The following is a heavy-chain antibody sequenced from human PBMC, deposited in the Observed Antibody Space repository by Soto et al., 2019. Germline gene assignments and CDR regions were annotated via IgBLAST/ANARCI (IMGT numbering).Heavy chain of an antibody. D-gene: IGHD2-15*01. J-gene: IGHJ6*02. V-gene: IGHV3-30*18. CDR2: TSDDGNRK. Sequence: PGGSLRLSCAASGFTFSNYPMHWVRQAPGKGLDWVAMTSDDGNRKEYADSVKGRFTISRDNSKNTLYLQMNSLRAEDTAVYYCAKDEVLVEVVARDYYGMDVWGQGTTVTVSS. CDR1: GFTFSNYP. CDR3: AKDEVLVEVVARDYYGMDV.